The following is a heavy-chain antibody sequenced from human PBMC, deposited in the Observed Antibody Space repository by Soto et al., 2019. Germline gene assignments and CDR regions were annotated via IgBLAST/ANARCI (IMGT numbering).Heavy chain of an antibody. Sequence: SETLSHTCTVPGGSISSYCWNWIRQHQRKGLVWIEYIYYSGSPSRNPSLKSRVTIQVDKYKNQFTLKLSSVTAADTAVYYCARGGSYYDSSGYGFDCWGQGTLVTV. CDR2: IYYSGSP. CDR1: GGSISSYC. D-gene: IGHD3-22*01. CDR3: ARGGSYYDSSGYGFDC. V-gene: IGHV4-59*01. J-gene: IGHJ4*02.